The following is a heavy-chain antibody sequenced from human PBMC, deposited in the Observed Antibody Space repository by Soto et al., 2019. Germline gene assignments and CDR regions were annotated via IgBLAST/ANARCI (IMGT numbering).Heavy chain of an antibody. V-gene: IGHV4-34*01. Sequence: QVQLQQWGAGLLKPSETLSLTCAVYGGSFSGYYWSWIRQPPGKGLEWIGEINHSGSTNYNPSLKGRVTISVDTSKNQFSLKLSSVTAADTAVYYCARGKHDFWSGSPPFDYWGQGTLVTVSS. CDR1: GGSFSGYY. CDR3: ARGKHDFWSGSPPFDY. CDR2: INHSGST. J-gene: IGHJ4*02. D-gene: IGHD3-3*01.